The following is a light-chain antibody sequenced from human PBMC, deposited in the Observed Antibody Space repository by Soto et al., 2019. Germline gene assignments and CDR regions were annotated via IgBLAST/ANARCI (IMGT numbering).Light chain of an antibody. CDR2: DVS. CDR1: SSDVGGYDF. Sequence: QSVLTQPASVSGSPGQSITISCTETSSDVGGYDFVSWYQQRPGKAPKLIIYDVSNRPSGVSNRFSGSKSGNTASLTISGLQAEDEADYYCTSYTRSDIGVFGGGTKLTVL. CDR3: TSYTRSDIGV. J-gene: IGLJ3*02. V-gene: IGLV2-14*01.